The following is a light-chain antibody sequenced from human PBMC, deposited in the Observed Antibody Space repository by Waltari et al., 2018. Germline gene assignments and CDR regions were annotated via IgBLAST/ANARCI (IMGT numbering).Light chain of an antibody. V-gene: IGLV2-23*01. CDR1: SSDVGTYNL. J-gene: IGLJ1*01. Sequence: QSALTQPASVSGSPGQSITIPCTGTSSDVGTYNLVSWYQQHPGKAPNLIIYEGSKRPSGVSHRFSGSKSGNTASLTISGLQAEDEADYYCCSYAGSSTYVFGTGTKVTVL. CDR2: EGS. CDR3: CSYAGSSTYV.